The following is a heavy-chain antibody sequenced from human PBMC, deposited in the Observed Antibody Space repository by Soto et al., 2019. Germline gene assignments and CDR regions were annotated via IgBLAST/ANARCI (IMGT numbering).Heavy chain of an antibody. CDR3: ARAYDSSGYYGDY. V-gene: IGHV3-74*01. CDR2: INSDGSST. J-gene: IGHJ4*02. CDR1: GFTFSSYW. D-gene: IGHD3-22*01. Sequence: EVQLVESGGGLVQPGGSLRLSCAASGFTFSSYWMHWVRQAPGKGLVWVSRINSDGSSTCYADSVTGRFTISRDNAKNTLYQQMNSLRAEDTAVYYCARAYDSSGYYGDYWGQGTLVTVSS.